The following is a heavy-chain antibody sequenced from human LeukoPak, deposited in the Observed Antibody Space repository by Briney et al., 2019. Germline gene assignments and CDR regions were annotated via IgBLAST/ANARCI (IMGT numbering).Heavy chain of an antibody. CDR2: ISAYNGNT. Sequence: ASVKVSCKASGYTFTSYGISWVRQAPGQGLEWMGWISAYNGNTNYAQKLQGRVTMTTDTSTSTAYMELSSLRSEDTAVYYCARVRNYYDSSGYDGYFDYWGQGTLVTVSS. D-gene: IGHD3-22*01. CDR3: ARVRNYYDSSGYDGYFDY. J-gene: IGHJ4*02. V-gene: IGHV1-18*01. CDR1: GYTFTSYG.